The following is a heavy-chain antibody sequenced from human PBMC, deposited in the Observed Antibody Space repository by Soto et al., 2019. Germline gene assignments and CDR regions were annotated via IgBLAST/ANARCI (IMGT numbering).Heavy chain of an antibody. CDR2: IIVASGRT. CDR3: VAELYSGGGCCSFDF. Sequence: SVKVSCKTSGLTFTNSAVQWVRQARGQRLEWIGWIIVASGRTNYAREVQQRVTISRDTSTTTAYMELSGLRSEDTAVYYCVAELYSGGGCCSFDFWGQGTMVTVSS. J-gene: IGHJ3*01. CDR1: GLTFTNSA. V-gene: IGHV1-58*01. D-gene: IGHD2-21*02.